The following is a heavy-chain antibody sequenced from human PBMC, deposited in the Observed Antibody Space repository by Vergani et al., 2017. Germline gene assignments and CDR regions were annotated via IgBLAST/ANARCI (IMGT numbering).Heavy chain of an antibody. V-gene: IGHV4-34*01. CDR1: GGSFSGYY. D-gene: IGHD6-19*01. Sequence: QVQLQQWGAGLLKPSETLSLTCAVYGGSFSGYYWSWIRQPPGKGLEWIGEINHSGSTNYNPSLKSRVTISVDTSKNQFSLKWSSVTSADTAVYYCARGGSSGWYQHLPLDDWGQGTLVTVSS. CDR2: INHSGST. CDR3: ARGGSSGWYQHLPLDD. J-gene: IGHJ4*02.